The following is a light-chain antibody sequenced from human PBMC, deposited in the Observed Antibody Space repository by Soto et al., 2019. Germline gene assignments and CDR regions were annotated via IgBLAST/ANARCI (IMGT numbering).Light chain of an antibody. V-gene: IGKV1-5*01. Sequence: DIQMTQSPSTLSASVGDRVTITCRASQSISRWLARYQQKPGKAPNLLIFDASSLESGVPSRFSGSGSGTEFTLTISSLQPDDFATYFCQQYNNAWTFGQGTKVEIK. J-gene: IGKJ1*01. CDR1: QSISRW. CDR2: DAS. CDR3: QQYNNAWT.